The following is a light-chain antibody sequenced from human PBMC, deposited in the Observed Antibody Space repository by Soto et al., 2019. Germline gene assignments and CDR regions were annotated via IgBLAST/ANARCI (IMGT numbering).Light chain of an antibody. V-gene: IGKV1-39*01. CDR1: QSISRF. J-gene: IGKJ1*01. Sequence: DIQMTQSPSSLSASVGDRVTITCQASQSISRFLNWYQHVPGKAPQLLIYAASNLQSGVPSSFSGSGSGTHFTLTLSSLQPEDSATYYCQQSYSSPWTFGQGTKVEIK. CDR3: QQSYSSPWT. CDR2: AAS.